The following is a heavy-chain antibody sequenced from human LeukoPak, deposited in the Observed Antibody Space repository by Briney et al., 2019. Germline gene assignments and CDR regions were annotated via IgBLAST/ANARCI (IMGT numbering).Heavy chain of an antibody. V-gene: IGHV3-21*01. CDR1: GFTFSSYS. CDR2: ISSSSSYI. CDR3: ARDQDYGDSYFDY. D-gene: IGHD4-17*01. Sequence: GGSLRLSCAASGFTFSSYSMNWVRQAPGKGLEWVSSISSSSSYIYYADSVKGRFTISRDNAKNSLYPQMNSLRAEDTAVYYCARDQDYGDSYFDYWGQGTLVTVSS. J-gene: IGHJ4*02.